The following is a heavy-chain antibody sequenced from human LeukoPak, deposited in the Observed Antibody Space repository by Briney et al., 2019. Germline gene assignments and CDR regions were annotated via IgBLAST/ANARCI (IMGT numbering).Heavy chain of an antibody. J-gene: IGHJ4*02. CDR2: IHYSGTT. D-gene: IGHD5-12*01. CDR1: GGSISTYY. CDR3: ARMGGYSGYATH. V-gene: IGHV4-59*08. Sequence: SETLSLTCTVSGGSISTYYWSWIRQPPPKGREWVGYIHYSGTTNYNPSLKNRVTISLDTPKNQFSLNLSSVAATDTAVYYCARMGGYSGYATHWGQGTLVT.